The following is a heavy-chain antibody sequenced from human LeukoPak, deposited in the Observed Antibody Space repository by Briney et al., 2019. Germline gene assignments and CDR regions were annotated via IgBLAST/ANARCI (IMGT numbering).Heavy chain of an antibody. D-gene: IGHD3-16*01. V-gene: IGHV4-61*02. J-gene: IGHJ6*03. CDR2: IYTSGST. Sequence: SQTLSLTCTVSGGSISSGSYHWSWIRQPAGKGLEWIGRIYTSGSTNYNPSLKSRVTISVDTSKNQFSLKLSSVTAADTAVYYCARLRGGYYYYYYMDVWGKGTTVTVSS. CDR3: ARLRGGYYYYYYMDV. CDR1: GGSISSGSYH.